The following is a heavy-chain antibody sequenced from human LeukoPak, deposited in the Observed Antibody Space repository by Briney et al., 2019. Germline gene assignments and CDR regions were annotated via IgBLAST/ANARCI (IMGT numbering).Heavy chain of an antibody. CDR3: AAYRGAHHKTFDY. CDR1: GFTFSYYG. J-gene: IGHJ4*02. V-gene: IGHV3-30*02. Sequence: PGGSLRLSCVASGFTFSYYGMHWVRQPRGKGLEWVAFIRYSGNDRYYADSVKGRFSISRDNSKNTLYLQMNRLRVEDTAIYYCAAYRGAHHKTFDYWGRGTLVTVSS. CDR2: IRYSGNDR. D-gene: IGHD1-26*01.